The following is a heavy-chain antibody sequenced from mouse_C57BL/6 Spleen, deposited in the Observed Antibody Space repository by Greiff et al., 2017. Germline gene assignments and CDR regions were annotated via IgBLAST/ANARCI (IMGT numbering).Heavy chain of an antibody. Sequence: EVQLQQSGAELVRPGASVKLSCTASGFNIKDDYMHWVKQRPEQGLEWIGWIDPENGDTEYASKFQGKATITADTSSSTAYLQLSSLTSEDTAVYYCTTDGSSSGFAYWGQGTLVTVSA. CDR3: TTDGSSSGFAY. CDR2: IDPENGDT. V-gene: IGHV14-4*01. J-gene: IGHJ3*01. CDR1: GFNIKDDY. D-gene: IGHD1-1*01.